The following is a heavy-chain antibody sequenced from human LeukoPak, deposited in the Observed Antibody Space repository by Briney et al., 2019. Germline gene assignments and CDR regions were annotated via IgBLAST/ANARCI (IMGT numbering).Heavy chain of an antibody. CDR2: ISWNSGSI. V-gene: IGHV3-9*01. CDR1: GFNFDDYA. Sequence: GRSLRLSCVASGFNFDDYAMHWVRQAPGKGLEWVSGISWNSGSIGYADSVKGRFTISRDNAKNSLYLQMNSLRVEDTALYYCAKGVDGASGTYYKDWGQGTLVTVSS. D-gene: IGHD3-10*01. CDR3: AKGVDGASGTYYKD. J-gene: IGHJ4*02.